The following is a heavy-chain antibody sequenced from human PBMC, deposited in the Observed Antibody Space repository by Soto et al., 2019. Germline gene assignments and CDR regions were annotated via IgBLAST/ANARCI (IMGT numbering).Heavy chain of an antibody. CDR1: CGSISRSSYD. Sequence: SATLSRTCTGSCGSISRSSYDWCLLRHPPGKVVECIVSIYYSGSTYYNPSLKSRVTISVDTSKNQFSLKLSSVTAADTAVYYCARHQPSYSSSWIGYYYYGMDGWGQGTTVTVSS. V-gene: IGHV4-39*01. CDR2: IYYSGST. CDR3: ARHQPSYSSSWIGYYYYGMDG. J-gene: IGHJ6*02. D-gene: IGHD6-13*01.